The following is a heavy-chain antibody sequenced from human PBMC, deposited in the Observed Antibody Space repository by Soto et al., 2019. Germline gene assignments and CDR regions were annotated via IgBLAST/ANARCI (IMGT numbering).Heavy chain of an antibody. CDR3: TTDPVTMIVVVPSSG. J-gene: IGHJ4*02. CDR1: GFTFSNAW. CDR2: IKSKTDGGTT. D-gene: IGHD3-22*01. Sequence: EVQLVESGGGLVKPGGSLRLSCAASGFTFSNAWMNWVRQAPGKGLEWVGRIKSKTDGGTTDYAAPVKGRFTISSDDSKNTLYLQMNSLKTEDTAVYYCTTDPVTMIVVVPSSGWGQGTLVTVSS. V-gene: IGHV3-15*07.